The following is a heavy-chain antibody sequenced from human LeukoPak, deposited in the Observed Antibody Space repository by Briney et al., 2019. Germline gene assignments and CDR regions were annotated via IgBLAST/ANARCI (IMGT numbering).Heavy chain of an antibody. CDR2: IKNDGSTT. Sequence: GGSLRLSCAASGFTFSSYWMHWVCQPPGKGLVWVSRIKNDGSTTTYADSVKGRFTVSRDNAKNTLYLQMNSLRAEDTAVYYCARERKYDSNFDYWGQGTLVTVSS. CDR3: ARERKYDSNFDY. CDR1: GFTFSSYW. D-gene: IGHD1-1*01. J-gene: IGHJ4*02. V-gene: IGHV3-74*01.